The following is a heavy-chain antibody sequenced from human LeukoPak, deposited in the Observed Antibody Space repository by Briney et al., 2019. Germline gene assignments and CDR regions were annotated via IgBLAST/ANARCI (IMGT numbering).Heavy chain of an antibody. D-gene: IGHD2-21*01. CDR1: GFTFDDYA. J-gene: IGHJ4*02. CDR3: AKEITGGGYSFDY. V-gene: IGHV3-9*01. CDR2: ISWNSGSI. Sequence: PGGSLRLSCAAFGFTFDDYAMHWVRQAPGKGLEWVSGISWNSGSIGYADSVKGRFTISRDNAKNSLYLQMNSLRAEDTALYYCAKEITGGGYSFDYWGQGTLVTVSS.